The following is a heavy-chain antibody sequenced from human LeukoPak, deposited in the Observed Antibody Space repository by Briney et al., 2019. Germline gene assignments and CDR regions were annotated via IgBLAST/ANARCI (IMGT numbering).Heavy chain of an antibody. CDR2: IKQDGSEI. CDR3: AQVGYFCND. D-gene: IGHD1-26*01. J-gene: IGHJ4*02. CDR1: GFTFCSRW. V-gene: IGHV3-7*05. Sequence: GGSLRFSCAASGFTFCSRWWGGVRQAAGKGLEWVANIKQDGSEIYYVDSVRGRFTISRDNAKNSLFLQMNSLRAEDTAVYYCAQVGYFCNDWGQGALVTVSS.